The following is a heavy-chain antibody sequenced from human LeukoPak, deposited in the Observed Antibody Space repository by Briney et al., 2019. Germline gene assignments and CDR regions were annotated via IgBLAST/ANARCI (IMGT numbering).Heavy chain of an antibody. CDR3: ARVPHSGSYFLRWFDP. CDR1: GYSISSGYY. V-gene: IGHV4-38-2*02. J-gene: IGHJ5*02. CDR2: IYHSGST. D-gene: IGHD1-26*01. Sequence: PSETLSLTCIVSGYSISSGYYLGWIRQPPGKGLEWIGSIYHSGSTYYNPSLKSRVTISVDTSKNQFSLKLSSVTAADTAVYYCARVPHSGSYFLRWFDPWGQGTLVTVSS.